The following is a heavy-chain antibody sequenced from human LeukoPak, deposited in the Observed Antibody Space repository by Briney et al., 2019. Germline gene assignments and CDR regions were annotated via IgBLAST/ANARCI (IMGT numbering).Heavy chain of an antibody. CDR3: AREPTTLNGYSVSRRHHYFDH. J-gene: IGHJ4*02. CDR2: IWYDGSNI. Sequence: GGPLRLSCAASGFTFSSYDMHWVRQAPGKGLEWVAAIWYDGSNINYGDSVKGRFAISRDNSRNTLYLQMNSLRAEDTALYYCAREPTTLNGYSVSRRHHYFDHWGQGALVIVSS. CDR1: GFTFSSYD. D-gene: IGHD5-24*01. V-gene: IGHV3-33*01.